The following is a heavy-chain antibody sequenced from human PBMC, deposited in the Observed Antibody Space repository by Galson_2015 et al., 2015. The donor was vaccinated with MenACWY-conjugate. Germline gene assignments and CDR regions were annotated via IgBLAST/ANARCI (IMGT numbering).Heavy chain of an antibody. D-gene: IGHD2-2*02. V-gene: IGHV5-51*03. CDR1: GYNFANYW. Sequence: QSGAEVKKPGESLKIFCKGSGYNFANYWIAWVRQMPGKGLEWMGVVFPGDSDTRYSPSFQGQVTISADKSINTASLQWSSLKASDTAMYYCARHVLCTSTYCYNAFDYWGQGTLVTVSS. CDR2: VFPGDSDT. J-gene: IGHJ4*02. CDR3: ARHVLCTSTYCYNAFDY.